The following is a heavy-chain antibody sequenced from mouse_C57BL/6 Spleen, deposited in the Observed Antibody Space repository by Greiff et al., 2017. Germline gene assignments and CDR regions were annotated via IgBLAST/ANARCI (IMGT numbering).Heavy chain of an antibody. CDR1: GYTFTDYY. D-gene: IGHD2-1*01. Sequence: EVQLQQSGPELVKPGASVKISCKASGYTFTDYYMNWVKQSHGKSLEWIGDINPNNGGTSYNQKFKGKATLTVDKSSSTAYMELRSLTSEDSAVYYCARYYYGNYGWYFDVWGTGTTVTVSS. CDR3: ARYYYGNYGWYFDV. V-gene: IGHV1-26*01. CDR2: INPNNGGT. J-gene: IGHJ1*03.